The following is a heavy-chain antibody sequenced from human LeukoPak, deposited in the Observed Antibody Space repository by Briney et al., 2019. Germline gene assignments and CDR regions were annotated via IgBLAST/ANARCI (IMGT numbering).Heavy chain of an antibody. CDR1: GYTLTELS. D-gene: IGHD2/OR15-2a*01. Sequence: ASVKVSCKVSGYTLTELSMHWVRQAPGKGLEWMGGFDPEDGETIYAQKFQGRVTITEDTSTDTAYMELSSLRSGDTAVYYCATEFVTSGAFDIWGQGTMVTVSS. J-gene: IGHJ3*02. V-gene: IGHV1-24*01. CDR3: ATEFVTSGAFDI. CDR2: FDPEDGET.